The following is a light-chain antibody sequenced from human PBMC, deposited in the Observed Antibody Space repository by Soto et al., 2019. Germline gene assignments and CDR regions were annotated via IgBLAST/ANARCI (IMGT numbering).Light chain of an antibody. CDR1: NSNIGNNY. V-gene: IGLV1-51*01. Sequence: QSLLTQPPSVSAAPGQKVTISCSGSNSNIGNNYVSWYQQLPGTAPKLLIYDSNKRPSGIPDRFSGSKSGTSATLDITGLQTGDEADYYCATWDSSLTGEVFGGGTKVTVL. CDR2: DSN. CDR3: ATWDSSLTGEV. J-gene: IGLJ2*01.